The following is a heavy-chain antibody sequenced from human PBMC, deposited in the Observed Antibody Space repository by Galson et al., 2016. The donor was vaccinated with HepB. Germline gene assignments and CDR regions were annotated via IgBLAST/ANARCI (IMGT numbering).Heavy chain of an antibody. CDR2: ISSSGTTI. J-gene: IGHJ4*02. D-gene: IGHD3-9*01. CDR3: ARDPVRLDDLLTGPPKNPDY. V-gene: IGHV3-48*03. Sequence: SLRLSCAASGFTFSRYEMNWVRQAPGKGLEWVSYISSSGTTIYYAVSVKGRFTISRDNAKNSLYLQMNSLRAEDTAVYYCARDPVRLDDLLTGPPKNPDYWGQGTLVTVSS. CDR1: GFTFSRYE.